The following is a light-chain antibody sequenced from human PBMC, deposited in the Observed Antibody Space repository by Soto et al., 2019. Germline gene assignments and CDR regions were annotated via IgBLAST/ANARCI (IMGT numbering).Light chain of an antibody. Sequence: DIQMTQSPSSVSASVGDRVTITCRASQDIGTWLAWFQQKPGKAPNLLIYAASSLQSGVPSRFSGSGSGTDFTLTIISLQAEDFATYYCQQSNSYPFTFGPGTKVDV. CDR3: QQSNSYPFT. CDR1: QDIGTW. CDR2: AAS. J-gene: IGKJ3*01. V-gene: IGKV1-12*01.